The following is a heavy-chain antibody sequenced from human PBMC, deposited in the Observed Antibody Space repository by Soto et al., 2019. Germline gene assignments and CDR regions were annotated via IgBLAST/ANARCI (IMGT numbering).Heavy chain of an antibody. Sequence: QVQLVESGGGVVQPGRSLRLSCAASGFSFNTYGFHWVRQAPSKGLEWVAVIWSDGNNKYYADSVKGRFTISRDISGNKLYLQMNSLRAEDTAVYYCARIQEDTIMALDSWGQGTLVTVSS. CDR3: ARIQEDTIMALDS. CDR2: IWSDGNNK. J-gene: IGHJ4*02. D-gene: IGHD5-18*01. V-gene: IGHV3-33*01. CDR1: GFSFNTYG.